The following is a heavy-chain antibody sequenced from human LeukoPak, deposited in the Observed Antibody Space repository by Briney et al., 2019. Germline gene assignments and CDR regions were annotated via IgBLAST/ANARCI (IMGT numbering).Heavy chain of an antibody. Sequence: GGSLRLSCAASGFTFSSYSMNWVRQAPGKGLEWVSFISSSSSYIYYADSMKGRFTISRDNAKNSLYLQVNSLRAEDTAVYYCARGNDYYDSSGYYYWGQGTLVTVSS. CDR1: GFTFSSYS. CDR2: ISSSSSYI. J-gene: IGHJ4*02. CDR3: ARGNDYYDSSGYYY. D-gene: IGHD3-22*01. V-gene: IGHV3-21*01.